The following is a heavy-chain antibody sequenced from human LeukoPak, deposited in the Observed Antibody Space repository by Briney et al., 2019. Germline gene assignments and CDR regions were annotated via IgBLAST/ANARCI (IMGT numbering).Heavy chain of an antibody. CDR2: IIPIFGTA. D-gene: IGHD3-22*01. CDR3: ARDRYYDSSGYLYNWFDP. J-gene: IGHJ5*02. CDR1: GGTFSSYA. V-gene: IGHV1-69*13. Sequence: GASVKVSCKASGGTFSSYAISWVRQAPGQGLEWMGGIIPIFGTANYAQKFQGRVTITADESTSTAYMELSSLRSEDTAVYYCARDRYYDSSGYLYNWFDPWGQGTLVTVSS.